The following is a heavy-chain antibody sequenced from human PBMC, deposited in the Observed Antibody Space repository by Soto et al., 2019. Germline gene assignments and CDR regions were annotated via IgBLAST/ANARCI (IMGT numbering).Heavy chain of an antibody. CDR1: EFTFSDHA. D-gene: IGHD2-15*01. Sequence: QVHLVESGGGVVQPGRSLRLSCTASEFTFSDHAMHWVRQSPGEGLEWLALLSYDGSHSYYADSLRGRFTISRDNSMNTLFLEMNSLRAEDTAIYYCARDPGKGYCCGGYCYASDFWGQGTLVTVSS. J-gene: IGHJ4*02. CDR2: LSYDGSHS. V-gene: IGHV3-30-3*01. CDR3: ARDPGKGYCCGGYCYASDF.